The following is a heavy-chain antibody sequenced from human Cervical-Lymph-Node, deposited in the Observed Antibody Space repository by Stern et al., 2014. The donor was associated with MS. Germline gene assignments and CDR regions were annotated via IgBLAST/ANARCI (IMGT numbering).Heavy chain of an antibody. Sequence: VKLGESGAEVKKPGASVKVSCKASGNTLTRYYMHWVRQAPGQGLEWVALINPRDATTNYAQKLRGRVTMTRDTSTSTVYMELTSLRSEDTAVYYCVREGESLKNFDYWGQGTLVTVSS. J-gene: IGHJ4*02. CDR1: GNTLTRYY. CDR2: INPRDATT. CDR3: VREGESLKNFDY. V-gene: IGHV1-46*01. D-gene: IGHD4/OR15-4a*01.